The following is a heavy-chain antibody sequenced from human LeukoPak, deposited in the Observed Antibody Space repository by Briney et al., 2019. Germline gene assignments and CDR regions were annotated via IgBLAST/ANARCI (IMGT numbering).Heavy chain of an antibody. CDR2: DFYSGST. CDR1: AGSISTNTHH. D-gene: IGHD3-10*01. CDR3: ARYNGSGSYLVRFDP. J-gene: IGHJ5*02. V-gene: IGHV4-39*06. Sequence: MPSETLSLTCTVSAGSISTNTHHWAWIRQPPGKGLELIGSDFYSGSTKYNPSLKSRVTLSVDTSKNQHALKPSSVTAADTAVYYWARYNGSGSYLVRFDPWGQGTLVTVSS.